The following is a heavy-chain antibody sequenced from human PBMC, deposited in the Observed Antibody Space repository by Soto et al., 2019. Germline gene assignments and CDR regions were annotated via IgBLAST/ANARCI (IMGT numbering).Heavy chain of an antibody. CDR2: FDPEDGET. J-gene: IGHJ1*01. CDR1: GYTLTELS. V-gene: IGHV1-24*01. D-gene: IGHD6-19*01. Sequence: ASVKVSCKVSGYTLTELSMHWVRQAPGKGLEWMGGFDPEDGETIYAQKFQGRATMTEDTSTDTAYMELSSLRSEDTAVYYCASCRAGKKYFRHWGQGTLVTVSS. CDR3: ASCRAGKKYFRH.